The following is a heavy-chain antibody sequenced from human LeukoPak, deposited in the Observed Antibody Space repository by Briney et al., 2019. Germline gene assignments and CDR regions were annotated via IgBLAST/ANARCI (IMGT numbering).Heavy chain of an antibody. Sequence: GGSLRLSYAASGFTFSSYSMNWVRQAPGKGLVWVSRINSDGSSTTYADSVKGRFTISRDNAKNTLYLQMNSLRAEDTAVYYCVREFYCSSTSCYKRSFDYWGQGTLVTVSS. CDR2: INSDGSST. V-gene: IGHV3-74*01. D-gene: IGHD2-2*02. CDR3: VREFYCSSTSCYKRSFDY. J-gene: IGHJ4*02. CDR1: GFTFSSYS.